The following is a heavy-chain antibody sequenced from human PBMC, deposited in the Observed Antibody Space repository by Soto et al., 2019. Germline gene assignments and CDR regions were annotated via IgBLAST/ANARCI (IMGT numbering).Heavy chain of an antibody. CDR2: IYHSGST. CDR3: ARGMTTVTTLDY. D-gene: IGHD4-17*01. CDR1: GGSISSGGYS. V-gene: IGHV4-30-2*01. J-gene: IGHJ4*02. Sequence: QLQLQESGSGLVKPSQTLSLTCAVSGGSISSGGYSWSWIRQPPGKGLEWIGYIYHSGSTYYNASPKDRVTISVDRSKNQVPLKLSSVTAADTAVYYCARGMTTVTTLDYWGQGTLVTVSS.